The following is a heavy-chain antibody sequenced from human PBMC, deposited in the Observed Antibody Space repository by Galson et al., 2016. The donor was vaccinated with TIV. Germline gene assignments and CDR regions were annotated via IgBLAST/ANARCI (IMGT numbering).Heavy chain of an antibody. V-gene: IGHV4-61*02. D-gene: IGHD3-22*01. J-gene: IGHJ4*02. CDR1: GGSISSDGSY. CDR3: ARGHPRYSDSSGYYYSPYFDL. Sequence: TLSLTCTVSGGSISSDGSYWNWIRQPAGKGLEWIGRVYVTGNTNYNPSLESRVTISVDMSKKHFSLKLRSVTAADTAVYYCARGHPRYSDSSGYYYSPYFDLWGQGTLVTVSS. CDR2: VYVTGNT.